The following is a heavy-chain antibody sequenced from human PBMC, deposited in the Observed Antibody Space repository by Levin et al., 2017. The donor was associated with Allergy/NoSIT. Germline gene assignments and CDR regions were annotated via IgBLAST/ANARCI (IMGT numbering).Heavy chain of an antibody. CDR2: ISYDGSNK. D-gene: IGHD6-13*01. Sequence: GESLKISCAASGFTFSSYGMHWVRQAPGKGLEWVAVISYDGSNKYYADSVKGRFTISRDNSKNTLYLQMNSLRAEDTAVYYCAKGNARRVASAGCPDYWGQGTLVTVSS. J-gene: IGHJ4*02. V-gene: IGHV3-30*18. CDR1: GFTFSSYG. CDR3: AKGNARRVASAGCPDY.